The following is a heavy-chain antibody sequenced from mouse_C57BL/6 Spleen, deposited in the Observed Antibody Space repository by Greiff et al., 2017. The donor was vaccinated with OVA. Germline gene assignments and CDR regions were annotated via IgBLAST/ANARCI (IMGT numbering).Heavy chain of an antibody. CDR1: GYTFTSYW. V-gene: IGHV1-61*01. CDR2: IYPSDSET. J-gene: IGHJ4*01. D-gene: IGHD2-12*01. Sequence: VQLQQPGAELVRPGSSVKLSCKASGYTFTSYWMDWVKQRPGQGLEWIGNIYPSDSETHYNQKFKDKATLTVDKSSSTAYMQLSSLTSEDSAVYCCAGTDYSDGDAMDYWGQGTSVTVSS. CDR3: AGTDYSDGDAMDY.